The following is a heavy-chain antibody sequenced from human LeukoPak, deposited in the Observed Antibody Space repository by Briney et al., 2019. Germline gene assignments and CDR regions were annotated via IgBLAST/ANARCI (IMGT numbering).Heavy chain of an antibody. CDR3: ATDLKYSSSWPEYFQH. D-gene: IGHD6-13*01. J-gene: IGHJ1*01. Sequence: GGSLRLSCAASGVTFSSYAMSWVRQAPGKGLEWVSAISGSGGTTYYAGSVKGRFTISRDNSKNTLYLLMNSLRAEDMALYYCATDLKYSSSWPEYFQHWGQGTLVTVSS. CDR2: ISGSGGTT. V-gene: IGHV3-23*01. CDR1: GVTFSSYA.